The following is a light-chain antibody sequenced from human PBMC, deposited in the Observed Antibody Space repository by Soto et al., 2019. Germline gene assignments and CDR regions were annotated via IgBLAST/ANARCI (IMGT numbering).Light chain of an antibody. Sequence: DIQMAQAPCTLSATAGDRVTITCRASQSISSWLGWYQHKPGKSPKLLIYDASNLDSGVPSRFSGSGSGKEFSLTISNLQPDDCATYYCQQYENYWTFGQGTKVDIK. J-gene: IGKJ1*01. CDR1: QSISSW. V-gene: IGKV1-5*01. CDR2: DAS. CDR3: QQYENYWT.